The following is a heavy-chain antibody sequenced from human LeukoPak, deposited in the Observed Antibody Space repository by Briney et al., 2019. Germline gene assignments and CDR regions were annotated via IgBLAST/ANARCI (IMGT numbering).Heavy chain of an antibody. V-gene: IGHV3-30*03. CDR3: ARRRYYYDSSGYYYQTYYFDY. CDR2: ISYDGSKT. CDR1: GFSFSTYG. J-gene: IGHJ4*02. Sequence: GGSLRLSCEVSGFSFSTYGMYWVRQAPGKGLESVAVISYDGSKTYYADSVRGRSTISRDNAKNSLYLQMNSLRAEDTAVYYCARRRYYYDSSGYYYQTYYFDYWGQGTLVTVSS. D-gene: IGHD3-22*01.